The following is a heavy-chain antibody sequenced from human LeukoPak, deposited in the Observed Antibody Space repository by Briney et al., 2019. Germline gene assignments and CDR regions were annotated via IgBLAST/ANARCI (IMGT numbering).Heavy chain of an antibody. CDR2: INPNSGGT. J-gene: IGHJ4*02. Sequence: GASVQVSCKASGYTFTAYYMHWLRQAPGQGLEWMGWINPNSGGTNSSQKFQDRVTLTRDTSISTAYMELGSLSSDDTAIYYCARAYGSGSSYHPDYWGQGTLVTVSS. D-gene: IGHD3-10*01. CDR3: ARAYGSGSSYHPDY. V-gene: IGHV1-2*02. CDR1: GYTFTAYY.